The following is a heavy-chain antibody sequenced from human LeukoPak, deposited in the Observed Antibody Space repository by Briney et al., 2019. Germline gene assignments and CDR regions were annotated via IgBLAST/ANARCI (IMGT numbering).Heavy chain of an antibody. CDR3: ARESPPRSSGYYYGYYYMDV. V-gene: IGHV3-21*01. Sequence: GGSVRLSCAPSGFIFSIYSMMWLRHSRGEGLEGFSSISSSSSYIYYADSVKRRFTISTDNAKNSMYLQMNSLRAEDTAVYYCARESPPRSSGYYYGYYYMDVWGKGTTVTISS. CDR2: ISSSSSYI. CDR1: GFIFSIYS. J-gene: IGHJ6*03. D-gene: IGHD3-22*01.